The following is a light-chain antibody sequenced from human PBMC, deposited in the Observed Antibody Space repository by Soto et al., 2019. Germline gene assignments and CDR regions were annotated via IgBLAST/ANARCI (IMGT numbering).Light chain of an antibody. J-gene: IGLJ1*01. V-gene: IGLV2-14*01. CDR2: DVS. CDR1: SSDVGGYNY. CDR3: SSYTSSSAYV. Sequence: HSVLTQPASVSGSPGQSSTISCTGTSSDVGGYNYVSWYQQHPGKAPKLMIYDVSNRPSGVSNRFSGSKSGNTASLTISGPQAEDEADYYCSSYTSSSAYVFGTGTKVTVL.